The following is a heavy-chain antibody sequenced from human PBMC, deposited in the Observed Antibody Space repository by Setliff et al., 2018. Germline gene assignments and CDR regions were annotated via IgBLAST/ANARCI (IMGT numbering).Heavy chain of an antibody. D-gene: IGHD3-3*01. Sequence: GGSLRLSCAASGFTVSSNYMSWVRQAPGKGLEWVSVIYSGGSTDYADSVKGRFTISRDNSKNTLYLQMNSLRAEGTAVYYCARERYFWSGYHNWGQGTLVTVSS. CDR1: GFTVSSNY. CDR3: ARERYFWSGYHN. J-gene: IGHJ4*02. CDR2: IYSGGST. V-gene: IGHV3-66*01.